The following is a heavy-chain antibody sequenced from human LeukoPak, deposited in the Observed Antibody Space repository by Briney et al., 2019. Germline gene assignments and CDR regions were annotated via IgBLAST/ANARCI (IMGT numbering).Heavy chain of an antibody. CDR3: ARWTTYRFDP. D-gene: IGHD1-14*01. V-gene: IGHV4-39*07. Sequence: SETLSLTCTVSGGSISSSSYYWGWIRQPPGKGLEWIGSIYYSGSTYYNPSLKSRVTISVDTSKNQFSLKLSSVTAADTAVYYCARWTTYRFDPWGQGTLVTVSS. CDR2: IYYSGST. J-gene: IGHJ5*02. CDR1: GGSISSSSYY.